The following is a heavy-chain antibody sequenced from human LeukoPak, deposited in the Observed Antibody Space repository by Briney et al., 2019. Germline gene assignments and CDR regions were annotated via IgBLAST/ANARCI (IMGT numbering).Heavy chain of an antibody. J-gene: IGHJ3*02. Sequence: PSETLSLTCTVSGGSISSYYWSWIRQPPGKGLEWIGYIYYSGSTNYNPSLESRVTISVDTSENQFSLKLSSVTAADTAVYYCARDGRDGVYAFDIWGQGTMVTVSS. CDR1: GGSISSYY. CDR3: ARDGRDGVYAFDI. V-gene: IGHV4-59*01. D-gene: IGHD4-17*01. CDR2: IYYSGST.